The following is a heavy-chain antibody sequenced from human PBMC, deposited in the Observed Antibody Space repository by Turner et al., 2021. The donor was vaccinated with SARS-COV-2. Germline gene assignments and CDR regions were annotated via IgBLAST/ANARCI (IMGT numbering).Heavy chain of an antibody. CDR2: ISYDGYNK. CDR1: GFTFNSYA. CDR3: ARDGLHYYDISAYPNLASDY. D-gene: IGHD3-22*01. J-gene: IGHJ4*02. V-gene: IGHV3-30*04. Sequence: QGQLVESGGGVVQPGRSLRLSCTASGFTFNSYAMHWVRQAPGKGLEWVAVISYDGYNKYFADSVRGRFTISRDNSKNTLYLQMDSLRAEDTAVYYCARDGLHYYDISAYPNLASDYWGQGTLVTVSS.